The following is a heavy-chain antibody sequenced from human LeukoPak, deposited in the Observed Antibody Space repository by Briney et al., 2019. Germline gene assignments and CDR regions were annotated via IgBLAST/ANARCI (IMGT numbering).Heavy chain of an antibody. Sequence: KSSETLSLTCAVYGGSFSGYYWSWIRQPPGKGLEWIGEINHSGSTNYNPSLKSRVTISVDTSKNQFSLKLSSVTAADTAVYYCASHPMYYYDSSGYYLFDYWGQGTLVTVSS. D-gene: IGHD3-22*01. J-gene: IGHJ4*02. CDR3: ASHPMYYYDSSGYYLFDY. CDR2: INHSGST. CDR1: GGSFSGYY. V-gene: IGHV4-34*01.